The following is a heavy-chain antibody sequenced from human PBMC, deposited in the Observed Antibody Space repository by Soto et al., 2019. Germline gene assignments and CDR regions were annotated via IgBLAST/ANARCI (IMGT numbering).Heavy chain of an antibody. CDR2: ISSSSSYI. Sequence: GESLKISCAASGFTFSSYSMNWVRQAPGKGLEWVSSISSSSSYIYYADSVKGRFTISRDNAKNSLYLQMNSLRAEDTAVYYCAREFYDSNIPFDYWGQGTLVTVSS. CDR3: AREFYDSNIPFDY. CDR1: GFTFSSYS. V-gene: IGHV3-21*01. D-gene: IGHD3-3*01. J-gene: IGHJ4*02.